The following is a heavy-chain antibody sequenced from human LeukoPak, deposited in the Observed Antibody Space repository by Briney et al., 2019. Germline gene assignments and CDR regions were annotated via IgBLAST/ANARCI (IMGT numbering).Heavy chain of an antibody. Sequence: LAASVKVSCKASGYTFTGYYMHWVRQAPGQGLEWMGWINPNSGGTNYAQKFQGRVTMTRDTAISTAYMELSRLRSEDTAVYYCARVIGGNSGAEYFQHWGQGTLVTVSS. D-gene: IGHD4-23*01. CDR3: ARVIGGNSGAEYFQH. J-gene: IGHJ1*01. CDR1: GYTFTGYY. V-gene: IGHV1-2*03. CDR2: INPNSGGT.